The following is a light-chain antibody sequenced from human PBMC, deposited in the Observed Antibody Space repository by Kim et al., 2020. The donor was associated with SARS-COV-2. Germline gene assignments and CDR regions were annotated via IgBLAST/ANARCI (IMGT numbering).Light chain of an antibody. CDR3: QAWDSSTNWV. V-gene: IGLV3-1*01. J-gene: IGLJ3*02. Sequence: VSPGQTASITCSGDKLGDKYACWYKQKPGQSPVLVIYQDSKRPSGIPERFSGSNSGNTATLTISGTQAMDEADYYCQAWDSSTNWVFGGGTQLTVL. CDR2: QDS. CDR1: KLGDKY.